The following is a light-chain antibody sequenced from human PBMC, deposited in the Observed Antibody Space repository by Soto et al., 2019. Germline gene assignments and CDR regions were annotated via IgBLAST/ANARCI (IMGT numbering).Light chain of an antibody. Sequence: QSALTQAASVSGSPGQSITISCTGTSSDIGSYNYVSWFQQYPGKAPKLIISEVSNRPSGVSTRFSGSKSGITASLTISGLQAEDEADHYCSSYTTSSTVVFGGGTQLTVL. CDR2: EVS. CDR3: SSYTTSSTVV. V-gene: IGLV2-14*01. CDR1: SSDIGSYNY. J-gene: IGLJ7*01.